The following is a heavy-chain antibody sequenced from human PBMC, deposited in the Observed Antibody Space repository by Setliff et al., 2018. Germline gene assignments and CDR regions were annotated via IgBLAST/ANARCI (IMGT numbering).Heavy chain of an antibody. Sequence: GESLKISCKGSGYSFTSNWIAWVRQMPGKGLECMGIIYPGNSNTRYSPPFQGQVTISADKSINTAYLQWNSLKASDTAMYYCARDTNFEGAYDSWGQGTLVTSPQ. J-gene: IGHJ4*02. V-gene: IGHV5-51*01. CDR2: IYPGNSNT. D-gene: IGHD4-4*01. CDR3: ARDTNFEGAYDS. CDR1: GYSFTSNW.